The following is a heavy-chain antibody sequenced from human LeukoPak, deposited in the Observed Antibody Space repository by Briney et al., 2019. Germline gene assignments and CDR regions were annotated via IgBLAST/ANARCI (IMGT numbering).Heavy chain of an antibody. CDR2: VHLDGRT. CDR3: AREGGFYRPLDY. Sequence: SETQSLTCGVSGGSVINTNWWTWVRQPPGKGLEWIGEVHLDGRTNYNPSLESRLTMSVDVSENQVSLKLTSVTAADTAVYYCAREGGFYRPLDYSGQGTLITVSS. J-gene: IGHJ4*02. V-gene: IGHV4-4*02. D-gene: IGHD3-3*01. CDR1: GGSVINTNW.